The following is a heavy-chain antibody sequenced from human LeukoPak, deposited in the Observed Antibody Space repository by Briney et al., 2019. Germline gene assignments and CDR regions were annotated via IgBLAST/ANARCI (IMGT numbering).Heavy chain of an antibody. D-gene: IGHD7-27*01. CDR3: ATRKLGNDY. Sequence: WETLSLTCTVSGDFITAYYWSWIRQSPGKGLEWIGYIYYTETSYNPSLKSRVTISADTSKNQFSLKLYSVTAADTAVYYCATRKLGNDYWGQGTLVTVSS. J-gene: IGHJ4*02. CDR2: IYYTET. CDR1: GDFITAYY. V-gene: IGHV4-59*01.